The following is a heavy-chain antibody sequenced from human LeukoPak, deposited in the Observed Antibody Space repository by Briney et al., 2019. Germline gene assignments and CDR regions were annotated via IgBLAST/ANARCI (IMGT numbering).Heavy chain of an antibody. CDR1: GFTFSSYA. V-gene: IGHV3-23*01. Sequence: PGGSLRLSCAASGFTFSSYAMSWVRQASGKGLEWVSAISGSGGSTYYAESVKGRFTISRDNAKNSLYLQMNSLRAEDTAIYYCTRVGYIDEGIDYWGQGTLVTVSS. J-gene: IGHJ4*02. D-gene: IGHD5-24*01. CDR3: TRVGYIDEGIDY. CDR2: ISGSGGST.